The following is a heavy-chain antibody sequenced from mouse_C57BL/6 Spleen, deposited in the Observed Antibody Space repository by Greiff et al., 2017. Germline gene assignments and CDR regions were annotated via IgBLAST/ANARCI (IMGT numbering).Heavy chain of an antibody. D-gene: IGHD1-1*01. CDR2: IYPRSGNT. CDR3: ARIHSSRVFDY. V-gene: IGHV1-81*01. J-gene: IGHJ2*01. CDR1: GYTFTSYG. Sequence: QVQLQQSGAELARPGASVKLSCKASGYTFTSYGISWVKQRTGQGLEWIGEIYPRSGNTYYNEKFKGKATLTADKSSSTAYMELRSLTSEDSAVYFCARIHSSRVFDYWGQGTTLTVSS.